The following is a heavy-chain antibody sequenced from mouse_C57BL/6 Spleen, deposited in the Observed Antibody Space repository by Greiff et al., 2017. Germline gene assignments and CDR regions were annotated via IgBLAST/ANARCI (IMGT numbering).Heavy chain of an antibody. CDR2: INPGSGGT. D-gene: IGHD1-1*01. CDR1: GYAFTNYL. J-gene: IGHJ3*01. Sequence: VQLQQSGAELVRPGTSVKVSCKASGYAFTNYLIEWVKQRPGQGLEWIGVINPGSGGTKYNEKFKGKATLTADKSSSTAYMQLSSLTSEDSAVYFCARSGYYGSSFWFAYWGQGTLVTVSA. V-gene: IGHV1-54*01. CDR3: ARSGYYGSSFWFAY.